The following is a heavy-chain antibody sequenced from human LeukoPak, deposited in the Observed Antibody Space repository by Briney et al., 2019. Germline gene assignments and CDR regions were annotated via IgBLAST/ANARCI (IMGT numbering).Heavy chain of an antibody. D-gene: IGHD6-19*01. CDR1: GFTFSSYS. Sequence: GGSLRLSCAASGFTFSSYSMNWVRQAPGKVLEWVSYISSSSSTIYYADSVKGRFTISRDNSKNTLYLQMNSLRAEDTAVYYCAKVGQWLVSGVVNYWGQGTLVTVSS. V-gene: IGHV3-48*01. CDR3: AKVGQWLVSGVVNY. CDR2: ISSSSSTI. J-gene: IGHJ4*02.